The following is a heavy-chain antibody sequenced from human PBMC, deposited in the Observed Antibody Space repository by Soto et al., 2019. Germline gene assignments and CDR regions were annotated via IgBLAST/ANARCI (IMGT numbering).Heavy chain of an antibody. V-gene: IGHV3-21*01. D-gene: IGHD6-25*01. J-gene: IGHJ4*02. CDR2: ISSSSSYI. CDR1: GFTFSSYS. CDR3: ARDYSRLNFDY. Sequence: GGSLRLSCAASGFTFSSYSMNWVRQAPGKGLEWVSSISSSSSYIYYADSVKGRFTISRDNAKNSLYLQMSSLRAEDTAVYYCARDYSRLNFDYWGQGTLVTVSS.